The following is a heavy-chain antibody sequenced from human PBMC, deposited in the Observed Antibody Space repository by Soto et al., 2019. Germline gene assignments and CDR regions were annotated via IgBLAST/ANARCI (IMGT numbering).Heavy chain of an antibody. CDR2: ISVFNGNT. CDR3: GRTPLEDCSDWSAGTYFDY. J-gene: IGHJ4*02. D-gene: IGHD6-19*01. CDR1: RYTFTSYG. Sequence: QAQLVQSGAEVKKPGASVKVSCKASRYTFTSYGITWVRQAPGQGLEWMGWISVFNGNTQYAQKLQGRVTMTTDTSRSTAYMELRSLRTDDTAVYYCGRTPLEDCSDWSAGTYFDYWGQGTLVTVPS. V-gene: IGHV1-18*01.